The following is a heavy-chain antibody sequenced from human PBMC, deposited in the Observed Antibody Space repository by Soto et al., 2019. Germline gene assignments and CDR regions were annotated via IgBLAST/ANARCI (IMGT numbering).Heavy chain of an antibody. J-gene: IGHJ4*02. CDR3: ARDLDCSSSSFQSDY. CDR1: GGTFSRHI. Sequence: QVQLVQSGTEVKKPGSSVKVSCKASGGTFSRHIISWVRQAPGQGLEWMGRFIPIYGTANYAQKFQGRVTITADKSPPTDYMELSSLRSEDTAVYYCARDLDCSSSSFQSDYCGQGTLVTVSS. D-gene: IGHD2-2*01. V-gene: IGHV1-69*08. CDR2: FIPIYGTA.